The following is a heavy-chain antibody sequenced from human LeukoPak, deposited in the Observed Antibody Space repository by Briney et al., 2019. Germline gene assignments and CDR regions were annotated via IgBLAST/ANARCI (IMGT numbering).Heavy chain of an antibody. V-gene: IGHV1-69*06. CDR2: IIPIFGTA. CDR3: ARQGRCSSTSCFDY. CDR1: GGTFSSYA. J-gene: IGHJ4*02. D-gene: IGHD2-2*01. Sequence: PGASVKVSCKASGGTFSSYAISWVRQAPGQGLEWMGGIIPIFGTANYAQKFQGRVTITADKSTSTAYMELSSLRSEDTAVYYCARQGRCSSTSCFDYWGQGTLVTVSS.